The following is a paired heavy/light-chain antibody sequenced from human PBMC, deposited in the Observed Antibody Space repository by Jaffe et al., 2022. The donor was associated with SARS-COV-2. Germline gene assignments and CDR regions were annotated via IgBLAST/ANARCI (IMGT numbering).Light chain of an antibody. CDR3: AAWDDSLNGWV. CDR2: TNN. CDR1: SSNIGSNT. Sequence: QSVLTQPPSASGTPGQRVTISCSGSSSNIGSNTVNWYQQLPGTAPKLFIYTNNQRPSGVPDRFSGSKSGTSASLAISGLQSEDEADYYCAAWDDSLNGWVFGGGTKLTVL. J-gene: IGLJ3*02. V-gene: IGLV1-44*01.
Heavy chain of an antibody. Sequence: EVQLVESGGGLVQPGRSLRLSCAASGFTFDEYAMHWVRQAPGKGLEWVSGISWNSGSIGYADSVKGRFTVSRDNAKNSLYLQMNSLRAEDTALYFCAKGSSGYFVMYYFDYWGQGTLVTVSS. CDR2: ISWNSGSI. J-gene: IGHJ4*02. CDR3: AKGSSGYFVMYYFDY. CDR1: GFTFDEYA. D-gene: IGHD3-22*01. V-gene: IGHV3-9*01.